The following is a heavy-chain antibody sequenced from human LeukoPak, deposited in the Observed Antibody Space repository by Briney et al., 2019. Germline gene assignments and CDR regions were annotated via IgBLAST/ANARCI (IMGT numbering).Heavy chain of an antibody. J-gene: IGHJ6*03. D-gene: IGHD4-11*01. CDR2: ISITSKYI. CDR1: VFTFSTYT. CDR3: ARERRTTYGPYYYYYMDV. V-gene: IGHV3-21*01. Sequence: GGSLGLSCALSVFTFSTYTMNCVRQAPPKGLEWVSSISITSKYIYYADTVKGRFTISRDNAKNSPYLQLNSLRADDTAMYYCARERRTTYGPYYYYYMDVWGKGTTVTVSS.